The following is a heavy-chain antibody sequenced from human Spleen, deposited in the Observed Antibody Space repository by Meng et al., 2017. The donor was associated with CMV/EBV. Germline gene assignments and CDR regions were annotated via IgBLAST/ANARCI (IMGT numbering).Heavy chain of an antibody. J-gene: IGHJ4*02. CDR2: INPDSGGT. V-gene: IGHV1-2*02. CDR1: GYTFTGYY. CDR3: ARDMGRSTIFEVAKGPHY. D-gene: IGHD3-3*01. Sequence: ASVKVSCKASGYTFTGYYMYWVRQAPGQGLEWMGYINPDSGGTNYAQKFQGRVTMTRDTSISTAYMELSRLRSDDTAVYYCARDMGRSTIFEVAKGPHYWGQGTLVTVSS.